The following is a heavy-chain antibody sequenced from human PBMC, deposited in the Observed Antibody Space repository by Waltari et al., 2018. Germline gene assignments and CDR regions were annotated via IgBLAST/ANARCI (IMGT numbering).Heavy chain of an antibody. Sequence: EVQLVESGGGLVQPGGSLRLSCVASGFIFSTYWMDWVRQAPGKGLVWVSSSNSDGSSTTDADSVKGQFIISRDNAKNTLYLHMSSLRAEDTAVYYCVRENIAAAGLESWGQGTLVTVSS. D-gene: IGHD6-13*01. CDR3: VRENIAAAGLES. CDR1: GFIFSTYW. V-gene: IGHV3-74*01. CDR2: SNSDGSST. J-gene: IGHJ4*02.